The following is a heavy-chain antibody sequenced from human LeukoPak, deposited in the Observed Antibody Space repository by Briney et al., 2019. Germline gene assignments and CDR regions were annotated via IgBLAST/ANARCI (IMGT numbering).Heavy chain of an antibody. CDR3: AKNLYCGGGSCYPSALGMDV. Sequence: GGSLRLSCAASGFTFSSYAMSWVRQAPGKGLEWVSSISGSGNRTYYADSVKGRFTISGDNSKNTLFLQMNSLRAEDTAVYYCAKNLYCGGGSCYPSALGMDVWGQGTTVTVSS. CDR1: GFTFSSYA. CDR2: ISGSGNRT. D-gene: IGHD2-15*01. V-gene: IGHV3-23*01. J-gene: IGHJ6*02.